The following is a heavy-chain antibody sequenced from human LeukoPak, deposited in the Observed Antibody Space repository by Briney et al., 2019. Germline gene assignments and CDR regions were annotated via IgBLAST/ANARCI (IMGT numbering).Heavy chain of an antibody. V-gene: IGHV7-4-1*02. CDR2: INTITGNP. CDR3: ARASVQLEQIDDAFDI. CDR1: GYTFTSYA. D-gene: IGHD1-1*01. J-gene: IGHJ3*02. Sequence: ASVKVSCKASGYTFTSYAMNWVRQAPGQGLEWMGWINTITGNPTYAQGFTGRFVFSLDTSVSTAYLQISSLKAEDTAVYYCARASVQLEQIDDAFDIWGQGTMVTVSS.